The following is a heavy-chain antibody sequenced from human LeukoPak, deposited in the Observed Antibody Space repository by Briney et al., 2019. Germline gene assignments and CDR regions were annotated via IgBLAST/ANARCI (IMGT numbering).Heavy chain of an antibody. CDR3: AADRDGWSY. D-gene: IGHD6-19*01. CDR2: ITGDGTNI. V-gene: IGHV3-74*01. Sequence: PGGSLRLSCAASGFTFSNYLMHWVRQAPGEGLVWVSRITGDGTNIIYADSVKGRFTMSRDNAKNTLYLQMNSLRAGDTAVYYCAADRDGWSYWGQGTLVTVSS. CDR1: GFTFSNYL. J-gene: IGHJ4*02.